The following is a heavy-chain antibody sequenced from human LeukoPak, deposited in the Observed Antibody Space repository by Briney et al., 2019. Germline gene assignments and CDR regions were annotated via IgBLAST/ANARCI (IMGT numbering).Heavy chain of an antibody. Sequence: SETLSLTCTVSSGSVSSSSYYWGWIRQTPGKGLEWLGSIDYSGSTNYKPSLKSRVTISVDTSKNQFSLKLNSVTAADTAVYYYARNRYYYGSGNYGVPNWFDPCGQGTLVTVSS. CDR1: SGSVSSSSYY. J-gene: IGHJ5*02. CDR2: IDYSGST. D-gene: IGHD3-10*01. CDR3: ARNRYYYGSGNYGVPNWFDP. V-gene: IGHV4-39*01.